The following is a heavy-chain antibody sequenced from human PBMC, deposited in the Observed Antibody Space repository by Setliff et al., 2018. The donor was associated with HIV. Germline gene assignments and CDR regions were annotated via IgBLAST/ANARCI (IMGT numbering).Heavy chain of an antibody. CDR2: IKTQPSNYAT. CDR3: AASADGDCATTSCTNWFDP. CDR1: GFPFSGSA. D-gene: IGHD2-21*01. V-gene: IGHV3-73*01. Sequence: GSLRLSCAASGFPFSGSAIHWVRRASGKGLEWVGRIKTQPSNYATAHGASMEGRFTISRYDSKSTAYLQLRSLKVEDTAVYFCAASADGDCATTSCTNWFDPWGQGTLVTVSS. J-gene: IGHJ5*02.